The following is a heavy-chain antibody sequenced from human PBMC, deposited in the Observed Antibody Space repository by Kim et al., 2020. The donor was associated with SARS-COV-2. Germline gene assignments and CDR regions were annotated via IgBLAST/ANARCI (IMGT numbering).Heavy chain of an antibody. J-gene: IGHJ4*02. CDR2: DT. V-gene: IGHV5-51*01. CDR3: ARGSSGSHDY. Sequence: DTTYSPSFQGQVTISADKSISSAYLQWSSLKASDTAMYYCARGSSGSHDYWGQGTLVTVSS. D-gene: IGHD3-22*01.